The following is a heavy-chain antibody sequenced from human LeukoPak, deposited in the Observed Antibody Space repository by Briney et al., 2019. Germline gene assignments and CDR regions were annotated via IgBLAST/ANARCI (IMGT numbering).Heavy chain of an antibody. D-gene: IGHD3-22*01. J-gene: IGHJ4*02. CDR1: GFSLSTSGVG. CDR3: ARTKATNYYDSSGYRDY. CDR2: IYWDDDK. V-gene: IGHV2-5*02. Sequence: ESGPTPVKPTQTLTLTCTFSGFSLSTSGVGVGWIRQPPGKALEWLALIYWDDDKRYSPSLKSRLTITKDTSKNQVVLTMTNMDPVDTATYYCARTKATNYYDSSGYRDYWGQGTLVTVSS.